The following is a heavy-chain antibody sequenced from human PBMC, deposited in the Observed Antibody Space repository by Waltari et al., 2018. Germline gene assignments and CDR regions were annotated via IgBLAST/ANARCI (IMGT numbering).Heavy chain of an antibody. Sequence: QVQLQESGPGLVKPSETLSLTCTVSGGSISSYYWSWIRQPPGKGLEWIGYIYYSWSTNDNPSLKSRFTISVDTSKNQFSLKLSSVTAADTAVYYCARTNTIFGVVMRGLYFDYWGQGTLVTVSS. V-gene: IGHV4-59*08. CDR2: IYYSWST. CDR1: GGSISSYY. J-gene: IGHJ4*02. CDR3: ARTNTIFGVVMRGLYFDY. D-gene: IGHD3-3*01.